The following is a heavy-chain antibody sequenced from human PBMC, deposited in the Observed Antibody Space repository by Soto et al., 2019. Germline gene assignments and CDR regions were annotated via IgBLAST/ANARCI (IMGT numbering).Heavy chain of an antibody. J-gene: IGHJ6*02. CDR3: AQEMGFGGYYGMDV. D-gene: IGHD3-10*01. Sequence: QVQLVESGGGVVQPGRSLRLSCAASGFTFSSYGMHWVRQAPGKGLEWVAVISYDGSNKYYADSVKGRFTISRDNSKNTLYLRMNSLRAEDTAVYYCAQEMGFGGYYGMDVWGQGTTVTVSS. CDR1: GFTFSSYG. CDR2: ISYDGSNK. V-gene: IGHV3-30*18.